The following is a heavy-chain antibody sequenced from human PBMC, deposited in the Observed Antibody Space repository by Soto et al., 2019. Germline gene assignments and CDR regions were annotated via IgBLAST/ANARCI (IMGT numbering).Heavy chain of an antibody. CDR2: IWYDGSNQ. CDR3: ARDSKPTLVRGEIYWFDP. J-gene: IGHJ5*02. D-gene: IGHD3-10*01. CDR1: GFRFSDYG. V-gene: IGHV3-33*01. Sequence: QVQLVESGGGVVQPGRSLRLSCAASGFRFSDYGMHWVRPAPGKGLEWVAVIWYDGSNQYYADSVKGRFTISRDNSKNILYLQLNSLRADDTAVYYCARDSKPTLVRGEIYWFDPWGQGTLVTVSS.